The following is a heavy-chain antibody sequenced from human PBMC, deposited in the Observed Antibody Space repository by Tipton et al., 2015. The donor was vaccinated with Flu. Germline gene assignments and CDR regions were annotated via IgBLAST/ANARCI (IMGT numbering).Heavy chain of an antibody. CDR1: GGSISSYY. J-gene: IGHJ4*02. V-gene: IGHV4-59*01. D-gene: IGHD5-12*01. CDR2: IYYSGST. Sequence: LVKPSETLSLSCTVSGGSISSYYWSWIRQPPGKGLEWIGYIYYSGSTNYNPSLKSRVTISVDTSKNQFSLKLSSVTAADTAVYYCARERRDGGYDPFDYWGQGTLVTVSS. CDR3: ARERRDGGYDPFDY.